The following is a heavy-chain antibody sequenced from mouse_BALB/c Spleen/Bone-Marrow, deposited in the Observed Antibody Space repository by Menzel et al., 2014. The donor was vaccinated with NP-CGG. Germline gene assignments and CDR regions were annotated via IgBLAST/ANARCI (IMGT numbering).Heavy chain of an antibody. CDR1: GYTFTDYY. V-gene: IGHV1-26*01. Sequence: EVQLVESGPELVKPGASVKMSCKASGYTFTDYYMKWVKQGHGKSLEWIGDINPNNGDTFYNQKFKGKATLTVDKSSSTAYMQLNSLTSEDSAVYYCATTVAYWGQGTLVTVSA. D-gene: IGHD1-1*01. CDR3: ATTVAY. J-gene: IGHJ3*01. CDR2: INPNNGDT.